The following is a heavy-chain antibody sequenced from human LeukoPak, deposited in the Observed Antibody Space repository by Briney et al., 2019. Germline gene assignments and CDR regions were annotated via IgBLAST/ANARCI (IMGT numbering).Heavy chain of an antibody. Sequence: ASVKVSCKASGYTFTSYGISWVRQAPGQGLEWMGWINPNSGGTNYAQKFQGRVTMTRDTSISTAYMELSRLRSDDTAVYYCARAGLAAAGTSNWGQGTMVTVSS. CDR1: GYTFTSYG. V-gene: IGHV1-2*02. CDR2: INPNSGGT. D-gene: IGHD6-13*01. J-gene: IGHJ3*01. CDR3: ARAGLAAAGTSN.